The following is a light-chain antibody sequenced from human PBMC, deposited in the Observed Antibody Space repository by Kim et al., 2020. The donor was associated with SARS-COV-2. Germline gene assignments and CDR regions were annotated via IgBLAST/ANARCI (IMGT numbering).Light chain of an antibody. Sequence: DIQMTQSPSSVSASVGDKVTITCRASQGINSWLAWYQHKPGKAPKLLIYAASSLPSGVPSRFSGSGSGTDFTLTISSLQPEDFATYYCQQGNSFPWTFGQGTKVDIK. CDR2: AAS. V-gene: IGKV1-12*01. CDR1: QGINSW. CDR3: QQGNSFPWT. J-gene: IGKJ1*01.